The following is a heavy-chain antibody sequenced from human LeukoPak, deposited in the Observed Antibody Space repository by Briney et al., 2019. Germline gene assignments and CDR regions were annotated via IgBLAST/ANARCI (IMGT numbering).Heavy chain of an antibody. D-gene: IGHD2-15*01. V-gene: IGHV4-39*01. CDR1: GGSISSASYY. CDR2: IYYTGTT. Sequence: SETLSLTCNVSGGSISSASYYWGWLRQPPGKGLEWIGSIYYTGTTYYSPSLKSRVTISVHTSKNQLSLKLNSVTAADTAVYYCARQQCNGGSCYSRAIWFDPWGQGTLVTVSP. CDR3: ARQQCNGGSCYSRAIWFDP. J-gene: IGHJ5*02.